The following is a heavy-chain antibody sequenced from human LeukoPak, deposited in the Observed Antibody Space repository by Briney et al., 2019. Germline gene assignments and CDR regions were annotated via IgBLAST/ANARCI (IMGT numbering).Heavy chain of an antibody. CDR1: GGSISGANW. Sequence: SETLSLTCTVSGGSISGANWWSWVRQTPGKGLEWIGEVYHSGSTKYNPSLKSRVTMSVDKSKNHFSLKLNFVTAADTAIYYWAGGGVYFHLGRTGWFDPWGQGALVTVSS. V-gene: IGHV4-4*02. D-gene: IGHD3-16*01. CDR2: VYHSGST. J-gene: IGHJ5*02. CDR3: AGGGVYFHLGRTGWFDP.